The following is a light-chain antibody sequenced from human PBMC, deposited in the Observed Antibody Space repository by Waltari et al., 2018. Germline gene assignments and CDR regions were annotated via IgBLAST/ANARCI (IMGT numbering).Light chain of an antibody. CDR3: RQHNSYPLT. CDR1: QGINND. V-gene: IGKV1-17*03. CDR2: AAS. Sequence: TGRASQGINNDVALFQHGPGKDPKRLIYAASSLQSGVPTRVSGSGSGTEFTRTISRLQPEEFATYYCRQHNSYPLTFGGGTKVEIK. J-gene: IGKJ4*01.